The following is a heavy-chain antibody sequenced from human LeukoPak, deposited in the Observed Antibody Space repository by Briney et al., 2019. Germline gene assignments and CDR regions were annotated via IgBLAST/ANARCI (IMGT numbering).Heavy chain of an antibody. CDR1: GGTFSSYA. V-gene: IGHV1-69*04. CDR2: IIPILGIA. Sequence: SVKVSCKASGGTFSSYAVSWVRQAPGQGLEWMGRIIPILGIANYAQKFQGRVTITADKSTSTAYMELSSLRSEDTAVYYCALAPRPPFDYWGQGTLVTVSS. J-gene: IGHJ4*02. CDR3: ALAPRPPFDY.